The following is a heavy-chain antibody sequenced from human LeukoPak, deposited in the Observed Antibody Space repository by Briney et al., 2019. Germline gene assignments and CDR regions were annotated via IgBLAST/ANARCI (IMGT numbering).Heavy chain of an antibody. J-gene: IGHJ4*02. D-gene: IGHD3-22*01. Sequence: PSETLSLTCTVSGGSISSGDYYWSWIRQPPGKGLEWIGYIYYSGSTYYNPSLKSRVTISVDTSKNQFSLKLSSVTAADAAVYYCARGPYYYDSSGKIDYWGQGTLVTVSS. CDR1: GGSISSGDYY. V-gene: IGHV4-30-4*01. CDR3: ARGPYYYDSSGKIDY. CDR2: IYYSGST.